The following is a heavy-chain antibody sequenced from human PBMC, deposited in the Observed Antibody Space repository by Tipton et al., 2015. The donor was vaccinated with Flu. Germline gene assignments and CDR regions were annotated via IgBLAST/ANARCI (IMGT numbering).Heavy chain of an antibody. D-gene: IGHD3-16*01. Sequence: GSLRLSCAASGFAFDDYAMSWVRQAPGKGLEWVSGLNWNGGNSGYADSVKGRFTTSRDNAKNSLYLQMNSLRAEDTALYYCARRGAAITHYFDYWGQGTLVTVSS. J-gene: IGHJ4*02. CDR3: ARRGAAITHYFDY. CDR2: LNWNGGNS. V-gene: IGHV3-20*04. CDR1: GFAFDDYA.